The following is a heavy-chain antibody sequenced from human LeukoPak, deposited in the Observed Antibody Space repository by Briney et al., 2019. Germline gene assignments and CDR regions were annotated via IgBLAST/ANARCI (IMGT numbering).Heavy chain of an antibody. J-gene: IGHJ4*02. Sequence: GGSLRLSCAASGFTFSSYEMNWVRQAPGKGLEWVSYIGGSGSTIYYANSVKGRFTISRDNAKNSLYLQMNSLRDEDTAVYYCARDPYCTITSCYLDYWGQGSLVTVSS. D-gene: IGHD2-2*01. CDR3: ARDPYCTITSCYLDY. CDR1: GFTFSSYE. CDR2: IGGSGSTI. V-gene: IGHV3-48*03.